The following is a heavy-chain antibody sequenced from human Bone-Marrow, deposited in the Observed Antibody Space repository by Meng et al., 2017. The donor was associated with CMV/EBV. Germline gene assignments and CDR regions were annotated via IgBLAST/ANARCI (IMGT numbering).Heavy chain of an antibody. CDR1: GYTFNSFG. CDR3: VRGMFPASSGDY. V-gene: IGHV1-18*01. D-gene: IGHD6-6*01. Sequence: ASVKVSCKASGYTFNSFGVTWVRQAPGQRLEWMGWISAYNGNTNYAQKFQGRVTMTTDTSTSTAYMEVRSLRSDDTAVYFCVRGMFPASSGDYWGQGTLVTVSS. J-gene: IGHJ4*02. CDR2: ISAYNGNT.